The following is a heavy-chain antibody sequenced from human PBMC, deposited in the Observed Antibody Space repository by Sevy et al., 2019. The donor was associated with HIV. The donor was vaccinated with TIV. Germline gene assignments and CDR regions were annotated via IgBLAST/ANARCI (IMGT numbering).Heavy chain of an antibody. CDR3: AREVGATWFDP. J-gene: IGHJ5*02. D-gene: IGHD1-26*01. V-gene: IGHV4-59*01. CDR1: GGSISSYY. CDR2: IYYSGST. Sequence: SETLSLTCTVSGGSISSYYWSWIRQPPGKGLEWIGYIYYSGSTNYNPSLKSRVTISVDTSKNHFSLKLGSVTAADTVVYYCAREVGATWFDPWGQGTLVTVSS.